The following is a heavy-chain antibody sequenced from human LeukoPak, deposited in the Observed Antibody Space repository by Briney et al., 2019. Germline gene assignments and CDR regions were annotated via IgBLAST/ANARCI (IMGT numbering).Heavy chain of an antibody. Sequence: PGGSLRLSCSASGFTFSSYAMHWVRQAPGKGLEYVSAISSNGGSTYYADFAKGRFTISRDNSKNTLYLQMSSLRAEDTAVYYCAKRPSSVTPRYFDYWGQGTLVTVS. CDR2: ISSNGGST. D-gene: IGHD4-17*01. CDR3: AKRPSSVTPRYFDY. CDR1: GFTFSSYA. V-gene: IGHV3-64D*06. J-gene: IGHJ4*02.